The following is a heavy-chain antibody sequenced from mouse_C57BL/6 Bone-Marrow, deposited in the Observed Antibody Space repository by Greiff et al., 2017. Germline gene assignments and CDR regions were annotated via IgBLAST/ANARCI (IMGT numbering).Heavy chain of an antibody. CDR2: ISYDGSN. CDR3: AREGGIYYGSSFVRDYFDY. V-gene: IGHV3-6*01. D-gene: IGHD1-1*01. CDR1: GYSITSGYY. Sequence: EVQLQESGPGLVKPSQSLSLTCSVTGYSITSGYYWNWIRQFPGNKLEWMGYISYDGSNNYNPSLKNRISITRDTSKIQFFLKLNSVTTEDTATYYCAREGGIYYGSSFVRDYFDYWGQGTTLTVSS. J-gene: IGHJ2*01.